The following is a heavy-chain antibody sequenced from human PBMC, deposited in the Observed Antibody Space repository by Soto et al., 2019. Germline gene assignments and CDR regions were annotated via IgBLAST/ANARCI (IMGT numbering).Heavy chain of an antibody. CDR3: ARDSHPPALSGYIMRWDV. Sequence: SVKVSCKASGGTYSSYAVSWVRHTPGQALEWMGGIIPIFGTVIYAQQFQGRVTITADESTKTAYMELRSLRFEDTAVYCCARDSHPPALSGYIMRWDVWGEGTSVTVSS. CDR2: IIPIFGTV. V-gene: IGHV1-69*13. CDR1: GGTYSSYA. D-gene: IGHD3-16*01. J-gene: IGHJ6*02.